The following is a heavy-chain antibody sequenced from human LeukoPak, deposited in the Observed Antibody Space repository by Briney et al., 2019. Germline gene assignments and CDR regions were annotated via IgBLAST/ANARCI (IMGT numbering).Heavy chain of an antibody. CDR3: ARDPRTTKNAFDI. CDR2: INPISGGT. CDR1: GYTFTDYY. Sequence: ASVKVSCKTSGYTFTDYYMHWVRQAPGQGLEWMGWINPISGGTNFAQKFQGRVTMTRDTSISTAYMELSSLKSDDTAVYYCARDPRTTKNAFDIWGQGTMVTVFS. D-gene: IGHD4-11*01. J-gene: IGHJ3*02. V-gene: IGHV1-2*02.